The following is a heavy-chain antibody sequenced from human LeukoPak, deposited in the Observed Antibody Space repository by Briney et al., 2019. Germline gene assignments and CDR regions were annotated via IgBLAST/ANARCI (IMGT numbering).Heavy chain of an antibody. V-gene: IGHV4-34*01. CDR1: GGSFTGYY. CDR3: ARGRFGNPLQLEPRRPFDM. CDR2: INRSGVT. Sequence: SETLSLTCAVYGGSFTGYYWSWIRQAPGKGLEWIGEINRSGVTNYNPSLKSRVTLSVDTSKSQFSLKLTSLTAADAAVFYCARGRFGNPLQLEPRRPFDMWGQGTMVAISS. J-gene: IGHJ3*02. D-gene: IGHD1-1*01.